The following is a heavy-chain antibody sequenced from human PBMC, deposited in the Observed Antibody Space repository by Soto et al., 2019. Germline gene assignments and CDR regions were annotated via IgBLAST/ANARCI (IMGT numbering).Heavy chain of an antibody. CDR1: GGTLSTYA. CDR3: ARVGTPLVTAGWFDP. J-gene: IGHJ5*02. D-gene: IGHD2-21*02. Sequence: QLQLVQSGAEVKKPGSSVKVSCKASGGTLSTYAVTWVRQAPGQGLEWMGGLIPVLGTTTYAPKFQDRITITADESTYTAYLEVNSLRSEDTAVYYCARVGTPLVTAGWFDPWGQGTLVTVSS. V-gene: IGHV1-69*01. CDR2: LIPVLGTT.